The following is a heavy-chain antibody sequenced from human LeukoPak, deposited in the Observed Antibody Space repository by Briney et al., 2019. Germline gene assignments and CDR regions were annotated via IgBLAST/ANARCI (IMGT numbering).Heavy chain of an antibody. Sequence: SETLSLTCTVSGDSISSGGYYWSWIRQHPWKGLEWIGYISYSGNTYYNPSLKSRAAISADTPKNQFSLKLSSTTAADTAVYYCARAPVATPSEFDYWGQGTLVTVSS. CDR3: ARAPVATPSEFDY. CDR1: GDSISSGGYY. D-gene: IGHD5-12*01. V-gene: IGHV4-31*03. J-gene: IGHJ4*02. CDR2: ISYSGNT.